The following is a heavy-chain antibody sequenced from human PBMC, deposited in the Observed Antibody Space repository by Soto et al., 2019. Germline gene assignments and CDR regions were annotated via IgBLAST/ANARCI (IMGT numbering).Heavy chain of an antibody. V-gene: IGHV1-18*01. CDR1: GYTFTDHS. CDR3: ARDVEWELAALGYNVYALDV. D-gene: IGHD1-26*01. CDR2: ISAYSGYT. J-gene: IGHJ6*02. Sequence: GASVKVSCKASGYTFTDHSISWVRQAPGQRLEWMGWISAYSGYTNYAQKFQGRVTMTTDTSTSTVYMELRSLRSDDTAVYYCARDVEWELAALGYNVYALDVWGQGTTVTVSS.